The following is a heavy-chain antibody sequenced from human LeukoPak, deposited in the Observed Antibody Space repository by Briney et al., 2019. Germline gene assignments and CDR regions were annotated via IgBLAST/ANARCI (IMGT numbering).Heavy chain of an antibody. D-gene: IGHD1-26*01. V-gene: IGHV3-30*18. CDR2: ISYDGSNK. Sequence: GGSLRLSCAASGFTFSSYGMHWIRQAPGKGLEWVAVISYDGSNKYYADSVKGRFTISRDNSKNTLYLQMNSLRAEDTAVYYCAKDSDGSYYGEVDYWGQGTLVTVSS. CDR1: GFTFSSYG. CDR3: AKDSDGSYYGEVDY. J-gene: IGHJ4*02.